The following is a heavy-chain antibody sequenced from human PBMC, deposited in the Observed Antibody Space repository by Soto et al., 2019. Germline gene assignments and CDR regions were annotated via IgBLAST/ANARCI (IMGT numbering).Heavy chain of an antibody. Sequence: QVQLVQSGPEGKKPGASVKVSCKASAYTFPSHGITWVRQAPGQGLEWMGWINTYTGDTNYAQKFRGRVTMTTDTSTSTAYMELRSMTPDDTAVYYCARYIIILPGAIEGPGHYYMVVWGKGTTVTVSS. CDR1: AYTFPSHG. CDR2: INTYTGDT. CDR3: ARYIIILPGAIEGPGHYYMVV. V-gene: IGHV1-18*01. J-gene: IGHJ6*03. D-gene: IGHD2-2*01.